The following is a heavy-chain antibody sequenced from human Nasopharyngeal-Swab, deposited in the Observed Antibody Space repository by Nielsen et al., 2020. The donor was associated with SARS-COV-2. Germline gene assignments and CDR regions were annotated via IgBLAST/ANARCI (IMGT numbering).Heavy chain of an antibody. V-gene: IGHV3-74*01. Sequence: GESLKISCAASGFTFSSYSMNWVRQAPGKGLVWVSRINSDGSSTSYADSVKGRFTISRDNAKNTLYLQMNSLRAEDTAVYYCARAWQQLADVWGKETTVTVSS. D-gene: IGHD6-13*01. CDR2: INSDGSST. J-gene: IGHJ6*04. CDR1: GFTFSSYS. CDR3: ARAWQQLADV.